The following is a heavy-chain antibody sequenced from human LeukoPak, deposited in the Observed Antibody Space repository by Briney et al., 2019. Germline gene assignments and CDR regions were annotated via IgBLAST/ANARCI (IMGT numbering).Heavy chain of an antibody. CDR2: SYPSGTT. D-gene: IGHD3-16*01. CDR1: GGSISSTNW. J-gene: IGHJ3*02. V-gene: IGHV4-4*02. CDR3: AKLGVFQGNAFDI. Sequence: PSVTLSLTCTVSGGSISSTNWWSWVRQPPGKGLEWIGESYPSGTTNYNPSLKSRVSISVDRSKNQFSLNMTSVTAADTAVYYCAKLGVFQGNAFDIWGRGTMVTVSS.